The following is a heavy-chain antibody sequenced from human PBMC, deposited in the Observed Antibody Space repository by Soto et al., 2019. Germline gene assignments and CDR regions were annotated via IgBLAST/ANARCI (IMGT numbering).Heavy chain of an antibody. CDR2: INPSGGST. CDR1: GYTFSIYF. J-gene: IGHJ4*02. V-gene: IGHV1-46*03. CDR3: ARADYGDNFDY. Sequence: ASVKVSCKASGYTFSIYFISWVRQAPGQGLEWMGIINPSGGSTTYAQKFQGRVTMTRDTSTSTVYMELSSLRSEDTAVYYCARADYGDNFDYWGQGTLVTVSS. D-gene: IGHD4-17*01.